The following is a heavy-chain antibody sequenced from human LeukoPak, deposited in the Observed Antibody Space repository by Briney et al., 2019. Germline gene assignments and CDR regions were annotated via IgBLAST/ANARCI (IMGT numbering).Heavy chain of an antibody. CDR3: AREEEDSSSWYPPPSNWFDP. D-gene: IGHD6-13*01. CDR1: GFTFSSYE. V-gene: IGHV3-48*03. Sequence: GGSLRLSCAASGFTFSSYEMNWVRQAPGQGLEWVSYISSSGSTIYYADSVKGRFTISRDNAKNSLYLQMNSLRAEDTAVYYCAREEEDSSSWYPPPSNWFDPWGQGTLVTVSS. J-gene: IGHJ5*02. CDR2: ISSSGSTI.